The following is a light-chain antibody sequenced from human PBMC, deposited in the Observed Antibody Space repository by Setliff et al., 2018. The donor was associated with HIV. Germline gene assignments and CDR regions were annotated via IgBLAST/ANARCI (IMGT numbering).Light chain of an antibody. Sequence: QSVLTQPRSVSGSPGQSVTISCTGTSSDVGGYNYVSWYQQHPGKAPKLMIYDVSKRPSGVPDRFSGPKSGNTASLTISGLQAEDEADYHCCSYAGSNTLQVFGGGTKVTVL. CDR2: DVS. CDR1: SSDVGGYNY. CDR3: CSYAGSNTLQV. V-gene: IGLV2-11*01. J-gene: IGLJ3*02.